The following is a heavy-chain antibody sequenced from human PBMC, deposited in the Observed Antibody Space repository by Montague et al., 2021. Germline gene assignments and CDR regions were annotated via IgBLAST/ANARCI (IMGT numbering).Heavy chain of an antibody. J-gene: IGHJ4*02. CDR2: LIGSGGST. CDR3: AKVGNGWYWYFDY. D-gene: IGHD6-19*01. CDR1: GFTFSSYA. Sequence: SLRLSCAASGFTFSSYAMSWVRQAPGKGLEWVSGLIGSGGSTYYADSVKGRFTISRDNSKNTLYLQMNSLRAEDTAVYYCAKVGNGWYWYFDYWGQGTLVTVSS. V-gene: IGHV3-23*01.